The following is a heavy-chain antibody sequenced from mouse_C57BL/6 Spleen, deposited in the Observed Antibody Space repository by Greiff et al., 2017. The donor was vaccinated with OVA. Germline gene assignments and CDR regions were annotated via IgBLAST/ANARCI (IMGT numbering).Heavy chain of an antibody. CDR1: GYTFTSYW. D-gene: IGHD1-1*01. V-gene: IGHV1-55*01. CDR3: ARSGYYGSSHYFDY. Sequence: QVQLQQPGAELVKPGASVKMSCKASGYTFTSYWITWVKQRPGQGLEWIGDIYPGSGSTNYNEKFKSKGTLTVDTSTSTAYMQLSSLTSEDSAVYYCARSGYYGSSHYFDYWGQGTTLTVSS. J-gene: IGHJ2*01. CDR2: IYPGSGST.